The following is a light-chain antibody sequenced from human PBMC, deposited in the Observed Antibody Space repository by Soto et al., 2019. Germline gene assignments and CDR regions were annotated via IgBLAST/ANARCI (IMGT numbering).Light chain of an antibody. Sequence: VLTQPPSVSGAPGQRVTISCTGSSSNIGAGYDVHWYQQLPGTAPKLLIYGNSNRPSGVPDRFSGSKSGTSASLAITGLQAEDEADYYCQSYDSSLSGSLFGGGTKLTVL. CDR2: GNS. CDR1: SSNIGAGYD. CDR3: QSYDSSLSGSL. V-gene: IGLV1-40*01. J-gene: IGLJ2*01.